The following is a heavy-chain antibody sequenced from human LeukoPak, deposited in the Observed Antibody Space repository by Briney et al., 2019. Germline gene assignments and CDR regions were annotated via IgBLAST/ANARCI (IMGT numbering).Heavy chain of an antibody. CDR2: ISGYNGNT. V-gene: IGHV1-18*01. CDR1: GYTLTSYG. CDR3: ARVDILTGYYFFDS. J-gene: IGHJ4*02. Sequence: ASVKVSCKASGYTLTSYGISWVRQAPGQGLEGMGWISGYNGNTNYAQKLQGRVSMTTDTSTSTAYMEVRSLRPDDTAVFYCARVDILTGYYFFDSWGQGTLVTVSS. D-gene: IGHD3-9*01.